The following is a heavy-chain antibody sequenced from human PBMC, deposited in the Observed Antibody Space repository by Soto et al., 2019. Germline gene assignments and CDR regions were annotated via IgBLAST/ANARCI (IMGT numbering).Heavy chain of an antibody. V-gene: IGHV4-59*12. J-gene: IGHJ3*02. CDR3: ARGDYYDSSGPFLDVFDI. Sequence: SETLSLTCTVSGGSISSYYWSWIRQPPGKGLEWIGYIYYSGSTNYNPSLKSRVTISVDTSKNQFSLKLSSVTAEDTAVYYCARGDYYDSSGPFLDVFDIWGQGTMVTVSS. D-gene: IGHD3-22*01. CDR2: IYYSGST. CDR1: GGSISSYY.